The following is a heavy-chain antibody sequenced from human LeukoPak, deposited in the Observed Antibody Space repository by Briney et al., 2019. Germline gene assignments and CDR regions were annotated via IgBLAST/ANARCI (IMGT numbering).Heavy chain of an antibody. CDR3: AKDNHGRDFDY. CDR2: FSGSGGRT. J-gene: IGHJ4*02. V-gene: IGHV3-23*01. D-gene: IGHD1-14*01. CDR1: GFTFSSYA. Sequence: GGSLRLSCAAPGFTFSSYAMSWVRQPPGKGLEWVSAFSGSGGRTYYADSVKGRFTISRDNSKNTLYLQMNSLRAEDTAVYYCAKDNHGRDFDYWGQGTLVTVSS.